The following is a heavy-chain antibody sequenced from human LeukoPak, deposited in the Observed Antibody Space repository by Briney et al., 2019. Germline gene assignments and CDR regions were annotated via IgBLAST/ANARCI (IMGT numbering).Heavy chain of an antibody. J-gene: IGHJ3*02. CDR3: ARGGNYDILTGDAFDI. CDR2: IYTSGST. Sequence: TSETLSLTCTVSGGSISSYYWSWIRQPAGKGLEWIGRIYTSGSTNYDPSLKSRVTMSVDTSKNQFSLKLSSVTAADTAVYYCARGGNYDILTGDAFDIWGQGTMVTVSS. D-gene: IGHD3-9*01. V-gene: IGHV4-4*07. CDR1: GGSISSYY.